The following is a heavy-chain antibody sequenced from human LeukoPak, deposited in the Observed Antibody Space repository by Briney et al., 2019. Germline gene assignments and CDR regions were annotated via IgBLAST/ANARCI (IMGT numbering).Heavy chain of an antibody. CDR3: ARVHTSSYAADL. V-gene: IGHV3-48*04. D-gene: IGHD3-22*01. CDR1: GFTFSTYS. Sequence: GGSLRLSCAASGFTFSTYSIDWVRQAPGKGLEWISYISSSSSTIDFADSVKGRFTISRDNARNSVYLQMNSLRAEDTAVYYCARVHTSSYAADLWGQGILVTVSS. CDR2: ISSSSSTI. J-gene: IGHJ5*02.